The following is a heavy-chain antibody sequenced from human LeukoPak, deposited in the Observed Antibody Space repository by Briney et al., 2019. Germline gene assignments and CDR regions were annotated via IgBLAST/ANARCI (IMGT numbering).Heavy chain of an antibody. CDR2: IIRIFGKT. J-gene: IGHJ6*04. CDR1: GGTFSSYA. Sequence: GGSVRVSCKASGGTFSSYAMSWVRQAPGQGLEWMGGIIRIFGKTNYAQTVKGRFTITAAESTTTAYLELSSLRSENTAVYYCASVIFTGNYYYYGMDVWGKGTPVTVSS. V-gene: IGHV1-69*13. D-gene: IGHD3-9*01. CDR3: ASVIFTGNYYYYGMDV.